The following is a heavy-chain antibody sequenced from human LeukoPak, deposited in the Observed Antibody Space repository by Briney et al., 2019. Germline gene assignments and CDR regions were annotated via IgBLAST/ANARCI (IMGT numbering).Heavy chain of an antibody. Sequence: PSETLSLTCTVSGDSISSSNYYWGWIRQPPGKGLEWIGEINHSGSTSYNPSLKSRVTISVDTSKSQFSLKLISVTAADTSMYYCAFSRDFPLTAYPDYWGQGTLVTVSS. J-gene: IGHJ4*02. V-gene: IGHV4-39*01. D-gene: IGHD3-9*01. CDR2: INHSGST. CDR3: AFSRDFPLTAYPDY. CDR1: GDSISSSNYY.